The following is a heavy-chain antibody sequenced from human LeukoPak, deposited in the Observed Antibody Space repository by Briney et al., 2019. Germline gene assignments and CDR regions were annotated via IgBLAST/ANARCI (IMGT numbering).Heavy chain of an antibody. D-gene: IGHD6-13*01. CDR3: ARDEDSSSPGGPENFDY. Sequence: SETLSPTCTVSGGSISSSSYYWGWIRQPPGKGLEWIGSIYYSGSTYYNPSLKSRVTISVDTSKNQFSLKLSSVTAADTAVYYCARDEDSSSPGGPENFDYWGQGTLVTVSS. CDR1: GGSISSSSYY. J-gene: IGHJ4*02. CDR2: IYYSGST. V-gene: IGHV4-39*07.